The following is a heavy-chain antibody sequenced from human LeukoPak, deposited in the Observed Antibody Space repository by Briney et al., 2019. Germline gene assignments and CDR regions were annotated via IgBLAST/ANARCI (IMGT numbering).Heavy chain of an antibody. Sequence: ASVKVSCKASGYTFTSYGISWVRQAPGQGLEWMGWISGYNGNTHYAQNLQGRVTMTTDTSTSTAYMELRSLRSDDTAVYYCAGGPYCSGGTCYSQYFDYWGQGTLVTVSS. CDR1: GYTFTSYG. D-gene: IGHD2-15*01. V-gene: IGHV1-18*01. J-gene: IGHJ4*02. CDR3: AGGPYCSGGTCYSQYFDY. CDR2: ISGYNGNT.